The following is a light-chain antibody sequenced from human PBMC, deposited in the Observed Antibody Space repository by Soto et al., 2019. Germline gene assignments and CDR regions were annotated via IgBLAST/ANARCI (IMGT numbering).Light chain of an antibody. CDR2: EVS. Sequence: SALTQPASVSGSPGQSLTISCTGTSSDVGAYNYVSWFQQHPDKVPKLMIYEVSNRPSGVSNRFSGSKSGNTASLTISGLRAEDEADYYCSSYRSTSNYVFGSGTKVTVL. CDR3: SSYRSTSNYV. J-gene: IGLJ1*01. CDR1: SSDVGAYNY. V-gene: IGLV2-14*01.